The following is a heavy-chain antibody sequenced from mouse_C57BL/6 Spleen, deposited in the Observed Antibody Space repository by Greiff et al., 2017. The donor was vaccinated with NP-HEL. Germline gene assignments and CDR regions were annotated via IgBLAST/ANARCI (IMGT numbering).Heavy chain of an antibody. Sequence: QVQLQQPGAELVRPGPSVKLSCKASGYTFTSYWMHWVKQRPGQGLEWIGVIDPSDSYTNYNQKFKGKATLTVDTSSSTAYMQLSSLTSEDSAVYYCARMITYYFDYWGQGTTLTVSS. D-gene: IGHD2-4*01. J-gene: IGHJ2*01. CDR2: IDPSDSYT. CDR1: GYTFTSYW. V-gene: IGHV1-59*01. CDR3: ARMITYYFDY.